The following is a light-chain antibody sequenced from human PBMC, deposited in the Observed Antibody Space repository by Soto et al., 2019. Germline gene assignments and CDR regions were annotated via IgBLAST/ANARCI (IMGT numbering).Light chain of an antibody. CDR3: QQHNYWPS. V-gene: IGKV3-15*01. CDR1: QSVSSN. J-gene: IGKJ2*01. Sequence: EIVMTQSPATLSVSPGERATLSCRASQSVSSNLAWYQQKPGQAPRLLLYGASTRATGIPGRFSGSGSGIDFTLTISSLQSEDFAVYYCQQHNYWPSFGQGTKLEIK. CDR2: GAS.